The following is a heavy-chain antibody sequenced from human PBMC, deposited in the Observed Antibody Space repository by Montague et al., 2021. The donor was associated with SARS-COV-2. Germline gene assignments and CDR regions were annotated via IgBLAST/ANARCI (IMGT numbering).Heavy chain of an antibody. Sequence: SETLSLTCTVSGGSFSGYYWTWMRQPPEKGLEWLGDINQTGRTNNNPSLKSRVIISVGTPKNQFSLKLSSVTAADTAVYFCARRGSTCCIVTLGDDFDYWGQGVLVIVSS. CDR1: GGSFSGYY. V-gene: IGHV4-34*01. CDR2: INQTGRT. D-gene: IGHD3-16*01. J-gene: IGHJ4*02. CDR3: ARRGSTCCIVTLGDDFDY.